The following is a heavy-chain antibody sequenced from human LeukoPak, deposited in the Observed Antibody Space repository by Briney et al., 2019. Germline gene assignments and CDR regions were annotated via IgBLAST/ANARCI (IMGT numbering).Heavy chain of an antibody. J-gene: IGHJ6*02. D-gene: IGHD6-13*01. CDR3: ARENGMAAAGINYYYGMDV. CDR1: GGSISSYY. V-gene: IGHV4-59*01. CDR2: IYYSGST. Sequence: SETLSLTCTVSGGSISSYYWSWIRQPPGKGLEWIGYIYYSGSTNYNPSLKSRVTISVGTSKNQFSLKLSSVTAADTAVYYCARENGMAAAGINYYYGMDVWGQGTTVTVSS.